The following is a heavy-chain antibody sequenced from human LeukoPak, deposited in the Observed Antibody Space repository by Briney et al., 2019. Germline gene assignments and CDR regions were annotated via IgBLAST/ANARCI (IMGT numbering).Heavy chain of an antibody. J-gene: IGHJ5*02. V-gene: IGHV4-34*01. CDR2: INDYTGDS. Sequence: SETLSLTCTVFGGSFTDYFWTWIRHSPGKGLEWIGEINDYTGDSKYNPSLKSRVTISVDTSKNQFSLKLSSVTAADTAVYYCARGWEKDIVVVPAAGNWFDPWGQGTLVTVSS. D-gene: IGHD2-2*01. CDR1: GGSFTDYF. CDR3: ARGWEKDIVVVPAAGNWFDP.